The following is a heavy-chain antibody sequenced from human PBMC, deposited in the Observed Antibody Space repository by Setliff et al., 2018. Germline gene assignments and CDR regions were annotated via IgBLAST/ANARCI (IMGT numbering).Heavy chain of an antibody. J-gene: IGHJ4*02. D-gene: IGHD3-22*01. Sequence: PSETLSLTCTVYGGSFSGYYWSWIRQPPGKGLEWIGEINHSGSTNYNPSLKSRVTISVDKSKNQFSLKLSSVTAADTAVYYCASVVEDYYDSSGYFLPSYYFDYWGQGTLVTVSS. CDR1: GGSFSGYY. CDR2: INHSGST. CDR3: ASVVEDYYDSSGYFLPSYYFDY. V-gene: IGHV4-34*01.